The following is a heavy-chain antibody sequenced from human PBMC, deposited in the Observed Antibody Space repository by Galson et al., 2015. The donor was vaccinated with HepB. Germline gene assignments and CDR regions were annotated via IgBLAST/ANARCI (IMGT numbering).Heavy chain of an antibody. J-gene: IGHJ5*02. CDR2: ISSSSSYI. V-gene: IGHV3-21*01. D-gene: IGHD1-26*01. CDR1: GFTFSSYS. CDR3: ARDYSIVGATTNWFDP. Sequence: SLRLSCAASGFTFSSYSMNWVRQAPGKGLEWVSSISSSSSYIYYADSVKGRFTISRDNAKNSLYLQMNSLRAEDTAVYYCARDYSIVGATTNWFDPWGQGTLVTVSS.